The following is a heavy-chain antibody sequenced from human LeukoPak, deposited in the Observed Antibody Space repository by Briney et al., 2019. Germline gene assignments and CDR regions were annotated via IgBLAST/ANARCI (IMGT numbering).Heavy chain of an antibody. CDR1: GFTFSSYG. V-gene: IGHV3-23*01. D-gene: IGHD6-19*01. CDR3: AKDTGQWLIDYFDY. CDR2: ISGSGGST. J-gene: IGHJ4*02. Sequence: PGGSLRLSCAASGFTFSSYGMSWVRQAPGKGLEWVSAISGSGGSTYYADSVKGRFTISRDNSKNSLYMQMNSLRAEDTALYYCAKDTGQWLIDYFDYWGQGTLVTVSS.